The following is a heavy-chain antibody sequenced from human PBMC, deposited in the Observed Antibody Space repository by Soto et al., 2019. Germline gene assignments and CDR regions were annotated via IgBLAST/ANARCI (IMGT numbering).Heavy chain of an antibody. D-gene: IGHD5-18*01. J-gene: IGHJ4*02. V-gene: IGHV3-30*18. CDR1: GFTFSSYG. Sequence: GGSLRLSCAASGFTFSSYGMHWVRQAPGKGLEWVAVISYDGSNKYYADSVKGRFTISRDNSKNTLYLQMNSLRAEDTAVYYCAKDQDEDTAIATRSPIDYWGQGTLVTVPQ. CDR3: AKDQDEDTAIATRSPIDY. CDR2: ISYDGSNK.